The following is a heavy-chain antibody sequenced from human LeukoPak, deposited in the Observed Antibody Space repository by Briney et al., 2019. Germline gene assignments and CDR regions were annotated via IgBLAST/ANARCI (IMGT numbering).Heavy chain of an antibody. D-gene: IGHD6-13*01. CDR2: IYYSGNT. CDR3: AASVSWYVEDY. J-gene: IGHJ4*02. V-gene: IGHV4-59*01. CDR1: GGSISSYY. Sequence: SETLSLTRTVSGGSISSYYWSWIRQPPGKGLEWIGYIYYSGNTNYHPSLKSRVTLSLDTSKNQFSLKLSSVTAADTAVYYCAASVSWYVEDYWGQGTLVTVSS.